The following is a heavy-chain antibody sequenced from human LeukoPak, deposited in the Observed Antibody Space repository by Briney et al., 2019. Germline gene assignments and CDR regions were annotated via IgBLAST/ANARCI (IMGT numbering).Heavy chain of an antibody. V-gene: IGHV3-23*01. D-gene: IGHD3-10*01. J-gene: IGHJ4*02. CDR1: GFTFSSYA. CDR2: ISGSGGST. Sequence: GGSLRLSCAAPGFTFSSYAMSWVRQAPGKGLEWVSTISGSGGSTYYADSVKGRFTISRDNSKNTLYLQMNSLRAEDTAVYYCAKGYGSGSSRYYFDYWGQGTLVTVSS. CDR3: AKGYGSGSSRYYFDY.